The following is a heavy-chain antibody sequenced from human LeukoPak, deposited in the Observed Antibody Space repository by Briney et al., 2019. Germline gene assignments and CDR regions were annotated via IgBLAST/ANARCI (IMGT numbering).Heavy chain of an antibody. CDR2: IGGSRGSP. CDR1: GFTFSSYA. D-gene: IGHD4-17*01. CDR3: AKNKRDFGDYWYYFDS. V-gene: IGHV3-23*01. J-gene: IGHJ4*02. Sequence: GGSLRLSCAASGFTFSSYAMTWVRQAPGKGLEWVSTIGGSRGSPYFADSVKGRFSISRDNSKNTLYLQMDSLRAADTALYYCAKNKRDFGDYWYYFDSWGQGTPVTVSS.